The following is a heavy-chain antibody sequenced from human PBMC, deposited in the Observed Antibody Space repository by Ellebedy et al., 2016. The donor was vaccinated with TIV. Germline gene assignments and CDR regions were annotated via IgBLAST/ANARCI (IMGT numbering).Heavy chain of an antibody. D-gene: IGHD5-12*01. J-gene: IGHJ6*02. CDR2: MNPNSGNT. CDR1: GYTFTSYD. Sequence: AASVKVSCKASGYTFTSYDINWVRQATGQGLEWMGWMNPNSGNTGYAQKFQGRVTMTRNTSISTAYMELSSLRSEDTAVYYCATKRGYSGTYFYYYYGMDVWGQGTTVTVSS. CDR3: ATKRGYSGTYFYYYYGMDV. V-gene: IGHV1-8*01.